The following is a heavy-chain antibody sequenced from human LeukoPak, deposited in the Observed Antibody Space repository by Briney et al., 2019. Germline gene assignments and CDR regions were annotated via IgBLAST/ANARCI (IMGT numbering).Heavy chain of an antibody. CDR2: INGSGGST. CDR1: GFTFSSYA. CDR3: AAVLYSSSWLN. Sequence: GGSLRLSCAASGFTFSSYAMSWVRQAPGKGLEWVSAINGSGGSTYYADSVKGRFTISRDNSKNTLYLQMNSLRAEDTAVYYCAAVLYSSSWLNWGQGTLVTVSS. V-gene: IGHV3-23*01. D-gene: IGHD6-13*01. J-gene: IGHJ4*02.